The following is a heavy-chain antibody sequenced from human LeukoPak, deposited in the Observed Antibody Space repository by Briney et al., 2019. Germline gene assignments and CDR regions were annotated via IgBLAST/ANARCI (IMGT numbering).Heavy chain of an antibody. CDR2: INHSGGT. Sequence: PSETLSLTCAVYGGSFSGYYWSWIRQPPGKGLEWIGEINHSGGTKYNPSLKSRVTISVDTSKNQFSLKLSSVTAADTAVYYCAKDRLGYCGGDCFPYYFDYWGQGTLVTVSS. CDR1: GGSFSGYY. V-gene: IGHV4-34*01. J-gene: IGHJ4*02. D-gene: IGHD2-21*02. CDR3: AKDRLGYCGGDCFPYYFDY.